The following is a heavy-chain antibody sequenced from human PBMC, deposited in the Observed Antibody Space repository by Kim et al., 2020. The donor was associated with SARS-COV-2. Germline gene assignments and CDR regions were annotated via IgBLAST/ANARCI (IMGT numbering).Heavy chain of an antibody. D-gene: IGHD5-18*01. J-gene: IGHJ4*02. V-gene: IGHV3-7*01. CDR3: ARENGYKNDY. CDR2: INLDGTRK. Sequence: GGYLSLGCAASGFTFNTYWMSWGRQAPGKGPEWVANINLDGTRKSYMDSVKGRFTISRDNAENSLYLQMNSLRAEDTAVYYCARENGYKNDYWGLGTLVTVSS. CDR1: GFTFNTYW.